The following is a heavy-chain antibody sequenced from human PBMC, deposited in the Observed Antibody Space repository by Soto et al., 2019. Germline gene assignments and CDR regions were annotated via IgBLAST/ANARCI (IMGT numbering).Heavy chain of an antibody. J-gene: IGHJ6*02. D-gene: IGHD3-3*01. CDR3: TSTIFGVVIQGGYYYGMDV. V-gene: IGHV3-49*03. CDR2: IRSKVYGGTT. Sequence: PGGSLRLSCIDSGFTFGDYAMSWFRQAPGKGLEWVGFIRSKVYGGTTEYAASVKGRFTISRDDSISIAYLQMNSLKTEDTAVYYCTSTIFGVVIQGGYYYGMDVWGQGTTVTVSS. CDR1: GFTFGDYA.